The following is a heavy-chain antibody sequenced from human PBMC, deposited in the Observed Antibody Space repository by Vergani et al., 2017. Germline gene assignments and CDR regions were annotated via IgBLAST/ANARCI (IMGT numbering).Heavy chain of an antibody. CDR2: INHSGST. Sequence: QVQLQQWGAGLLKPSETLSLTCAVYGGSFSGYYWSWIRQPPGKGLEWIGEINHSGSTNYNPSLKSRVTISVDTSKKQFSLKLSSVTAADTAVYYCARGEGWNLRRYCSRTSCYGVYFDYWSQGSLVTVSS. CDR1: GGSFSGYY. D-gene: IGHD2-2*01. J-gene: IGHJ4*02. V-gene: IGHV4-34*01. CDR3: ARGEGWNLRRYCSRTSCYGVYFDY.